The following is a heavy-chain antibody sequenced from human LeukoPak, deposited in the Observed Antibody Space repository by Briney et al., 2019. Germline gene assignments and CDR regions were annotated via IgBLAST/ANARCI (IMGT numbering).Heavy chain of an antibody. J-gene: IGHJ4*02. CDR3: ASILLWYVYDY. Sequence: QAGGSLRLSCAASGFTFSIYGMSWVRQAPGEGLEWVSAISDSGGSTYYTDSVKGRFTISRDNSKNTLYLQMNSLRAEDTAVYYCASILLWYVYDYWGQGTLVTVSS. D-gene: IGHD3-10*01. V-gene: IGHV3-23*01. CDR1: GFTFSIYG. CDR2: ISDSGGST.